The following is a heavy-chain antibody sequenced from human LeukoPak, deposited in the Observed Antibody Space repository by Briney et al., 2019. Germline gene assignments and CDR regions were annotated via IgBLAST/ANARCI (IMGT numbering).Heavy chain of an antibody. CDR1: GFTFSSYG. Sequence: GRSLRLSCAASGFTFSSYGMHWVRQAPGKGLEWVAVISYDGSNKYYADSVKGRFTISIDNSKNTLYLQMNSLRAEDTAVYYCAKESGRYSYGYLDYWGQGTLVTVSS. CDR2: ISYDGSNK. D-gene: IGHD5-18*01. J-gene: IGHJ4*02. CDR3: AKESGRYSYGYLDY. V-gene: IGHV3-30*18.